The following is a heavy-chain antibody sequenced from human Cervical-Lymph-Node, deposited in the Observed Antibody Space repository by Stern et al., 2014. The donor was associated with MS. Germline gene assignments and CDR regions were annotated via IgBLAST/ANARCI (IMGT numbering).Heavy chain of an antibody. Sequence: QVQLGQSGAELKKPGASVQVSCKATGYTFINFYMHWVRQAPGQGLEWLGLINPSDGSTSYAQTLQARCTIDSDHSQKYLYMELGSLRSEDTAVYYCAREHTAMGFGFWGQGTLVTVSS. CDR3: AREHTAMGFGF. D-gene: IGHD5-18*01. J-gene: IGHJ4*02. V-gene: IGHV1-46*04. CDR1: GYTFINFY. CDR2: INPSDGST.